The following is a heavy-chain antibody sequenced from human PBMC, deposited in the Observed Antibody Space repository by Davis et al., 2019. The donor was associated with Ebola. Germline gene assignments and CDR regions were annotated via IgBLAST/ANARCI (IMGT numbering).Heavy chain of an antibody. CDR2: IKQDGSEK. J-gene: IGHJ4*02. CDR1: GFTFSSYW. D-gene: IGHD3-10*01. CDR3: AREVVQGVIIVVTYFDY. V-gene: IGHV3-7*03. Sequence: GESLKISCAASGFTFSSYWMSWVRQAPGKGLEWVANIKQDGSEKYYVDSVKGRFTISRDNAKNSLYLQMNSLRAEDTALYYCAREVVQGVIIVVTYFDYWGQGTLVTVSS.